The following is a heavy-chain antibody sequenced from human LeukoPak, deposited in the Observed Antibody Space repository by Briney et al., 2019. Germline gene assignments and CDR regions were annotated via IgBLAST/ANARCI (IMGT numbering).Heavy chain of an antibody. Sequence: GGSLRLSCAASGFTFSSYEMNWVRQAPGKGLEWVSYISSSGSTIYYADSVKGRFTISRDNAKNSLYLQMNSLRAEDTAVYYCARGKTRGAPLTNFDYWGQGTLVTVSS. J-gene: IGHJ4*02. D-gene: IGHD1-26*01. V-gene: IGHV3-48*03. CDR2: ISSSGSTI. CDR1: GFTFSSYE. CDR3: ARGKTRGAPLTNFDY.